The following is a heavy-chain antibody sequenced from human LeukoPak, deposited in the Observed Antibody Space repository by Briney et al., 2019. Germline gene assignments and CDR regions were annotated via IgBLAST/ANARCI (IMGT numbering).Heavy chain of an antibody. Sequence: GGSLRLSCAASGFTFSSYAVSWVRQAPGKGLEWVAFIRYDGSNKYYADSVKGRFTISRDNSKNMLYLQMNSLRAEDTAVYYCANPFPWELLGEDYYYYYMDVWGKGTTVTVSS. D-gene: IGHD1-26*01. J-gene: IGHJ6*03. V-gene: IGHV3-30*02. CDR1: GFTFSSYA. CDR2: IRYDGSNK. CDR3: ANPFPWELLGEDYYYYYMDV.